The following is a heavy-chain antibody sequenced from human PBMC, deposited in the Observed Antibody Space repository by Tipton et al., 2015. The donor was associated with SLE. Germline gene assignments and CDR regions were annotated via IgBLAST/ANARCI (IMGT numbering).Heavy chain of an antibody. Sequence: TLSLTCTVSGGSISSYYWSWIRQPPGKGLEWIGYIYYSGSTNYNPPLKSRVTISVDTSKNQFSLKLSSVTAADTAVYYCGSARVGATDAFDIWGQGTMVTVSS. J-gene: IGHJ3*02. CDR3: GSARVGATDAFDI. CDR1: GGSISSYY. D-gene: IGHD1-26*01. V-gene: IGHV4-59*08. CDR2: IYYSGST.